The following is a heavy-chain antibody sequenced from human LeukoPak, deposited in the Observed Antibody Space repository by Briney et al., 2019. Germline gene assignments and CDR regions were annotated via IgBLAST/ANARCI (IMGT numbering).Heavy chain of an antibody. CDR3: AREKFDYGDSDYFDY. Sequence: SSGTLSLTCAVSGGSISSSNWWSWVRQPPGKGLEWIGEIYHSGSTNYNPSLKSRVTIPVDKSKNQFSLKLSSVTAADTAVYFCAREKFDYGDSDYFDYWGQGALVTVSS. J-gene: IGHJ4*02. CDR1: GGSISSSNW. D-gene: IGHD4-17*01. CDR2: IYHSGST. V-gene: IGHV4-4*02.